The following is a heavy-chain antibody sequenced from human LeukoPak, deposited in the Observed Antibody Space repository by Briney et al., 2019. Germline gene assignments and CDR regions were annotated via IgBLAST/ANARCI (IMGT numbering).Heavy chain of an antibody. Sequence: GGSLRLSCAASGFAFRSYAMSWVRQAPGKGLEWVSGFTGGGDATDYADSVKGRFTISRDNSKNTLSLQMNNLRAEDTAVYYCAKVYASGWPYFDYWGQGTLVTVSS. J-gene: IGHJ4*02. CDR1: GFAFRSYA. V-gene: IGHV3-23*01. CDR3: AKVYASGWPYFDY. D-gene: IGHD6-19*01. CDR2: FTGGGDAT.